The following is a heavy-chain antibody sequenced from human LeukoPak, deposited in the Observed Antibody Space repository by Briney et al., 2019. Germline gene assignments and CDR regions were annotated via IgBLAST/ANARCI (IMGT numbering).Heavy chain of an antibody. J-gene: IGHJ4*02. V-gene: IGHV4-39*01. D-gene: IGHD2-21*02. Sequence: SETLSLTCTVSGGSISSSSYYWGWIRQPPGKGLVWLGNIYYTGSAYYNPSLRSRVTISVDTSKNQFSLNLSSVTAADTAVYYCASLVVVTAMGGLYFDYWGQGTLVTVSS. CDR3: ASLVVVTAMGGLYFDY. CDR2: IYYTGSA. CDR1: GGSISSSSYY.